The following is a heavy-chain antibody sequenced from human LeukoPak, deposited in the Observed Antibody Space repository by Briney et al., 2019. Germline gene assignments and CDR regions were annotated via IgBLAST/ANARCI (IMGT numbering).Heavy chain of an antibody. CDR2: IYYSGST. J-gene: IGHJ4*02. CDR1: GGSISSYY. Sequence: VTPSETLSLTCTVSGGSISSYYWSWIRQPPGKGLEWIGYIYYSGSTNYNPSLKSRVTISVDTSKNQFSLKRSSVTAADTAVYYCAREPCGGDCYSGYFDYWGQGTLVTVSS. V-gene: IGHV4-59*01. D-gene: IGHD2-21*02. CDR3: AREPCGGDCYSGYFDY.